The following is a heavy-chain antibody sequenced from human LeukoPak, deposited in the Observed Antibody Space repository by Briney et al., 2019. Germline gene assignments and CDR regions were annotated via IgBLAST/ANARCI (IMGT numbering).Heavy chain of an antibody. CDR3: AKDRYAVVTAITDY. J-gene: IGHJ4*02. V-gene: IGHV3-30*02. D-gene: IGHD2-21*02. CDR1: GFTFSSYG. Sequence: GGSLRLSCAASGFTFSSYGMHWVRQAPGKGLEWVAFIQYDGSNKYYADSVKGRFTISRDNSKNTLYLQMNSLRAEDTAVYYCAKDRYAVVTAITDYWGQGTLVTVSS. CDR2: IQYDGSNK.